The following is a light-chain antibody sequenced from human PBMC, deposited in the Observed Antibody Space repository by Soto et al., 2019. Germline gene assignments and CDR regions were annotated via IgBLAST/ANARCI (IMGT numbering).Light chain of an antibody. CDR1: SGHSSYA. CDR2: LNSDGSH. J-gene: IGLJ3*02. V-gene: IGLV4-69*01. Sequence: QPVLTQSPSASASLGASVKLTCTLSSGHSSYAIAWHQQQPEKGPRYLMKLNSDGSHSKGDGTPDRFSGSSSGAERYLTTSSLQAEDEADYCCPTWGTGLLVFGGGTKVTVL. CDR3: PTWGTGLLV.